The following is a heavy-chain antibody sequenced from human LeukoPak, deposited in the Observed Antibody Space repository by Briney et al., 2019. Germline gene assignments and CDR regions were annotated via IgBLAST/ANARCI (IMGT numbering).Heavy chain of an antibody. Sequence: ASVKVSCKASGYTFTSYDINWVRQATGQGLEWMGWMNPNSGKTGYAQKFHGRVTMTRDTSKSTAYMELSSLRSGDTAVYYCARESGFYGSGSRYWGQGTLVTVSS. V-gene: IGHV1-8*02. CDR3: ARESGFYGSGSRY. J-gene: IGHJ4*02. D-gene: IGHD3-10*01. CDR2: MNPNSGKT. CDR1: GYTFTSYD.